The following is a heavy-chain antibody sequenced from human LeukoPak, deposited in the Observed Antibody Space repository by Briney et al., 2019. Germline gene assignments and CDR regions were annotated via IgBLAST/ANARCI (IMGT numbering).Heavy chain of an antibody. Sequence: GGSLRLSCAASGFTFSTQGMHWVRQAPGKGLEGVAVIWYDGSNKYYADSVKGRFTISRDNSKNPLYLQMNSLRVEDTAVYYRPRYLRKGSYFDCWGQGTLVTVSS. V-gene: IGHV3-33*01. D-gene: IGHD3-10*01. J-gene: IGHJ4*02. CDR2: IWYDGSNK. CDR1: GFTFSTQG. CDR3: PRYLRKGSYFDC.